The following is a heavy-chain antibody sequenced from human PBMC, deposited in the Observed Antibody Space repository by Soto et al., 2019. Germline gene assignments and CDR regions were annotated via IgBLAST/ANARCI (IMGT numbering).Heavy chain of an antibody. J-gene: IGHJ4*02. CDR3: ARDRTGGPFDY. D-gene: IGHD7-27*01. CDR1: GFTFTRYS. Sequence: EVQLVESGGGLAQPGGSQRLSCAASGFTFTRYSMSWVRQAPGKGLEWISYITTSSSTIYYTDSVKGRFTISRDNAKSSLFLQMNSLRAEDTAVYYCARDRTGGPFDYWGQGTLVSVSS. V-gene: IGHV3-48*01. CDR2: ITTSSSTI.